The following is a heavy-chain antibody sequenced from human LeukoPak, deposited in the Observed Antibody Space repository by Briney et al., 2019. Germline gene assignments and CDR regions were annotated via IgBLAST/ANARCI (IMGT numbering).Heavy chain of an antibody. V-gene: IGHV3-66*02. D-gene: IGHD2-2*01. CDR3: ARDAGEDYMDV. CDR2: IYSGGST. CDR1: GFTVSSNY. J-gene: IGHJ6*03. Sequence: PGGSLRLSCAASGFTVSSNYMSWVRQAPGKGLECVSAIYSGGSTYYADSVKCQFTISKDNSKNTLYLQMSSLRAEDTAVYYCARDAGEDYMDVWGKGTTVTVSS.